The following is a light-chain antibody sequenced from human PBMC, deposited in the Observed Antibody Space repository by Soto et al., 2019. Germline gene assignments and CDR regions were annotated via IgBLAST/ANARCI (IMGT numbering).Light chain of an antibody. CDR1: SSDVGGYNY. CDR2: EVT. V-gene: IGLV2-8*01. Sequence: QSALTQPPSASGSLGQSVTISCTGTSSDVGGYNYVSWHQQHPGKAPKVMIYEVTKRPPGVADRFSGSKSGNTASLTVAGLQAEDEADYCSSFAGGGNPVRLGGGTKLTFL. J-gene: IGLJ2*01. CDR3: SSFAGGGNPVR.